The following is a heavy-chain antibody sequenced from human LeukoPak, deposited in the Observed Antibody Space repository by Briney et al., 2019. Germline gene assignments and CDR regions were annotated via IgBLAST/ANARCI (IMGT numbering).Heavy chain of an antibody. CDR1: GDSVSSNSVT. J-gene: IGHJ5*02. V-gene: IGHV6-1*01. CDR3: ARRLTQYDCFDP. D-gene: IGHD2-2*01. Sequence: SQTLSLTCAISGDSVSSNSVTWNWIRQSPSRVLEWLGRTYYRSTWYNDYAVSVRGRITVNPDTSKNQFSLHLNSVTPEDTAVYYCARRLTQYDCFDPWGQGILVTVSS. CDR2: TYYRSTWYN.